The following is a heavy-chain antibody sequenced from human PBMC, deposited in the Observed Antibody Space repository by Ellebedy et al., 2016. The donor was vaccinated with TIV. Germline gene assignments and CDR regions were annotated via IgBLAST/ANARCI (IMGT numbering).Heavy chain of an antibody. CDR1: GSTFSTYS. CDR3: LPHDGLGY. D-gene: IGHD1-1*01. V-gene: IGHV3-48*04. J-gene: IGHJ4*02. Sequence: PGGSLRLSCTASGSTFSTYSMNWVRQAPGKGLEWVSYVSGSGKTTYYTDSVKGRFSISRDNAKNSLFLQMNSLRADNTAVYYCLPHDGLGYWGQGTLVTVSS. CDR2: VSGSGKTT.